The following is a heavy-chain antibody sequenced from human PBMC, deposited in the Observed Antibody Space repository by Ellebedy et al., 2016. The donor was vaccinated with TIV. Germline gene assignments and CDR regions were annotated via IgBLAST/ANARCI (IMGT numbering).Heavy chain of an antibody. D-gene: IGHD3-10*01. V-gene: IGHV3-23*01. CDR1: GFTFSNYA. J-gene: IGHJ4*02. CDR3: ATDEGIY. Sequence: PGGSLRLSCAASGFTFSNYAMSWVRQAPGKGLEWVSGTSGGGATTYYADSVVGRFTISRDNANNSLYLQMDSLRAEDTAVYYCATDEGIYWGQGTLVTVSS. CDR2: TSGGGATT.